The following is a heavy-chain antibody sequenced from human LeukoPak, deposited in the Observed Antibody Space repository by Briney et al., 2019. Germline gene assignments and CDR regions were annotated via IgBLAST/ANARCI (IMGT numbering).Heavy chain of an antibody. CDR3: ARGPNYYYYGMDV. J-gene: IGHJ6*04. CDR1: GGSISSGGYY. Sequence: SQTLSLTCTVSGGSISSGGYYWSWIRQHPGKGLEWIGYIYYSGSTYYNPSLKSRVTISVDTSKNQFSLKLSSVTAADTAVYYCARGPNYYYYGMDVWGKGTTVTVSS. CDR2: IYYSGST. V-gene: IGHV4-31*03.